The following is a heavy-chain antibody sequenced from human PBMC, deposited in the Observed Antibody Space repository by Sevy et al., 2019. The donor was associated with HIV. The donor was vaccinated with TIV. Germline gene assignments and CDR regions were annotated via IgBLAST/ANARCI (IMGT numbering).Heavy chain of an antibody. D-gene: IGHD6-19*01. CDR1: GYSFTSYW. Sequence: GESLKISCKGSGYSFTSYWIGWVRQMPGKGLEWMGIIYPGDSDTRYSPSFQGQVTISADKSISTAYLQWSSLKASDTAMYYCARHRGWYSSAWYGDFQHWGQGTLVTVSS. J-gene: IGHJ1*01. V-gene: IGHV5-51*01. CDR2: IYPGDSDT. CDR3: ARHRGWYSSAWYGDFQH.